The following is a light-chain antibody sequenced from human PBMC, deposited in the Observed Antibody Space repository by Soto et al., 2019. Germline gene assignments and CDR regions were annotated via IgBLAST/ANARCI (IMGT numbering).Light chain of an antibody. V-gene: IGKV3-15*01. CDR3: QQYNNWPRT. Sequence: DIVMTQSPAPLSVSPGERATLSCRASQSVSSNLAWYQQKPGQAPRLLIYGASTRATGIPARFSGSGSGTECTLTISSLQSEDVTVYYCQQYNNWPRTFGQGTKVDI. CDR1: QSVSSN. CDR2: GAS. J-gene: IGKJ1*01.